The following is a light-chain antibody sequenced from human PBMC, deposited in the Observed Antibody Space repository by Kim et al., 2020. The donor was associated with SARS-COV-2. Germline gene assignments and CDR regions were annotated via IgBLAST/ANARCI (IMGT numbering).Light chain of an antibody. CDR3: GADPGIGHKFVYV. Sequence: TCTLSTGYSNYEVDWYQQRPGKGPRFVMRVGTGGSVGSKGDGSPDRFSVLGSGLNRYLIIKNIQEEDESDYHCGADPGIGHKFVYVFGTGTKVTVL. CDR2: VGTGGSVG. V-gene: IGLV9-49*01. J-gene: IGLJ1*01. CDR1: TGYSNYE.